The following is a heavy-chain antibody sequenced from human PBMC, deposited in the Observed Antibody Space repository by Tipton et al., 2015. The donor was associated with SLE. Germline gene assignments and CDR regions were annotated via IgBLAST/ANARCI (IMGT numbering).Heavy chain of an antibody. J-gene: IGHJ6*03. V-gene: IGHV4-39*07. CDR3: ARDRRVQLWPSYYYYVDV. CDR1: GGSISSSSFQ. Sequence: LRLPCTVSGGSISSSSFQWGWIRQSPGKGLEWIGSVYYSGITYYSASLRSRLTISVDTSKNQFSLRLSSATAADTAVYYCARDRRVQLWPSYYYYVDVWGKGTTVTVSS. CDR2: VYYSGIT. D-gene: IGHD6-19*01.